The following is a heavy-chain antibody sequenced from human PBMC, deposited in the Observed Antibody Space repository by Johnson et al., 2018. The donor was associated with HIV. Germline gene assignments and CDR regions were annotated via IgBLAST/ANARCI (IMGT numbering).Heavy chain of an antibody. CDR2: ISSDGTNN. CDR1: GFTFRTYA. V-gene: IGHV3-30*04. CDR3: ARGGPLTMVQDALDT. Sequence: VQVVESGGGVVQPGRSLRLSCAASGFTFRTYAMHWVRQAPGKGLEWVAVISSDGTNNYYADSVKGRFTISRDNSKNTFYLQMNSLTAEDTAVYFCARGGPLTMVQDALDTWGQGTMVIVSA. D-gene: IGHD3-10*01. J-gene: IGHJ3*02.